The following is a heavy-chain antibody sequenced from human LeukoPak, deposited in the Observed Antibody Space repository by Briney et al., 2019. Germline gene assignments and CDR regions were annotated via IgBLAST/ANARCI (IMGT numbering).Heavy chain of an antibody. J-gene: IGHJ1*01. CDR2: INPNSGGT. Sequence: ASVNVSCKASGYTFTGYYMHWVRQAPGQGLEWMGWINPNSGGTNYAQKFQGRVTMTRDTSISTAYMELSRLRSDDTAVYYCARPTESLVVVAATVDFQHWGQGTLVTVSS. CDR3: ARPTESLVVVAATVDFQH. V-gene: IGHV1-2*02. D-gene: IGHD2-15*01. CDR1: GYTFTGYY.